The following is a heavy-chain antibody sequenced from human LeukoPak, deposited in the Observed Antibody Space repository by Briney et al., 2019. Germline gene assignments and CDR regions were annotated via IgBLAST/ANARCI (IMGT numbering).Heavy chain of an antibody. V-gene: IGHV3-30*18. CDR1: GFTFSSYG. D-gene: IGHD1-26*01. J-gene: IGHJ4*02. CDR3: AKSIPYSGSYSYFDY. Sequence: GGSLRLSCSASGFTFSSYGMHWVRQAPGKGLEWVAVISYDGSNKYYADSVKGRFTISRDNSKNTLYLQMNSLRAEDTAVYYCAKSIPYSGSYSYFDYWGQGTLVTVSS. CDR2: ISYDGSNK.